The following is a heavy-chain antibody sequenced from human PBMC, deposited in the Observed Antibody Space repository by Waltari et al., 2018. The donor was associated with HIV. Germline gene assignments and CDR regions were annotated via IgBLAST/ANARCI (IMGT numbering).Heavy chain of an antibody. CDR3: ARGFTRYSSGWYGY. CDR1: GYPFTSYD. J-gene: IGHJ4*02. Sequence: QVQLVQSGAEVKKPGASVKVSCKASGYPFTSYDMNWVRQATGHGIRWMRWMNPNRGNTGYEQKFKGRFTMTRNTSISTAYMELSSRRSEDTAVYYCARGFTRYSSGWYGYWGQGTLVTVSS. D-gene: IGHD6-19*01. V-gene: IGHV1-8*01. CDR2: MNPNRGNT.